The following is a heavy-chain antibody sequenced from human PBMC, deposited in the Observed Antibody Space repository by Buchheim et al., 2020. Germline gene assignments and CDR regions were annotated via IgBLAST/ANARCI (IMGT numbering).Heavy chain of an antibody. CDR3: ARYRCSSTSCFFDY. D-gene: IGHD2-2*01. V-gene: IGHV3-7*01. Sequence: VQLVESGGGLVQPGGSLRLSCAASGFTFSDYWMSWVRQAPGKGLEWVANIKHDGSQKYCVDSLRGRFTISRDNARNSLYLQVNSLRAEDTAVYYCARYRCSSTSCFFDYWGQGTL. CDR1: GFTFSDYW. CDR2: IKHDGSQK. J-gene: IGHJ4*02.